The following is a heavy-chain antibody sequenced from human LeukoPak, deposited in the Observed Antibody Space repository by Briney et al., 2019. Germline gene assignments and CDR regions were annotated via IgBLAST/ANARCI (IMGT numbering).Heavy chain of an antibody. Sequence: GGSLRLSCAASGFTVSSNYMSWVRQAPGKGLEWVSVIYSGGSTYYADSVKGRFTISRDNSKNTLYLQMNSLRAEDTAVYYCARVRGSGFYYYYMDVWGKGTTVTISS. CDR3: ARVRGSGFYYYYMDV. CDR1: GFTVSSNY. J-gene: IGHJ6*03. CDR2: IYSGGST. D-gene: IGHD6-19*01. V-gene: IGHV3-66*01.